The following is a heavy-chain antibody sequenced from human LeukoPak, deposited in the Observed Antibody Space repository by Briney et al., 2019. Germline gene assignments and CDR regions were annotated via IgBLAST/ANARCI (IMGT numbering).Heavy chain of an antibody. Sequence: SDPVSLTYSVSGRPISRGSDQCPWIRQPGAKGLEWIENVYYTGSTYYHPSLKSRVTITSKNQLSLKLISVTAADTAVYYCARGSYISSTWYYFDYWGKGTLVTVSS. D-gene: IGHD6-13*01. J-gene: IGHJ4*02. CDR3: ARGSYISSTWYYFDY. V-gene: IGHV4-39*01. CDR1: GRPISRGSDQ. CDR2: VYYTGST.